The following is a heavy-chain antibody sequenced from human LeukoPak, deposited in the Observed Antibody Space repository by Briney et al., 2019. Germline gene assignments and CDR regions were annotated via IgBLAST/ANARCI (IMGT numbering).Heavy chain of an antibody. Sequence: SETLSLTCPVSGGSISSYYRSWIRQPPGKGLEWIGYSYYRGSTNYNPSLKGRVTISVDTSKNQFSLKLSSVTAADTAVYYCARGMPTSSPRSSELYYFDYWGQGTLVTVSS. CDR3: ARGMPTSSPRSSELYYFDY. D-gene: IGHD6-13*01. CDR2: SYYRGST. J-gene: IGHJ4*02. CDR1: GGSISSYY. V-gene: IGHV4-59*01.